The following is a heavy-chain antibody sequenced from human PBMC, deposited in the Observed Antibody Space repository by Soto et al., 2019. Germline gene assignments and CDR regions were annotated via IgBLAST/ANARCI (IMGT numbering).Heavy chain of an antibody. CDR2: ISSSSTI. CDR1: GFTFSSYS. V-gene: IGHV3-48*04. D-gene: IGHD3-22*01. CDR3: ARLSYDSSGYYPYWYFDL. J-gene: IGHJ2*01. Sequence: GGSLRLSCAASGFTFSSYSMNWVRQAPGKGLEWVSYISSSSTIYYADSVKGRFTISRDNAKNSLYLQMNSLRAEDTAVYYCARLSYDSSGYYPYWYFDLWGRGTLVTVSS.